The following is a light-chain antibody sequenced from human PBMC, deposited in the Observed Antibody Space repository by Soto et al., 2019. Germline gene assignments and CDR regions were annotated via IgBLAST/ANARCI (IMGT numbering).Light chain of an antibody. CDR2: GAS. CDR1: QSVSSNF. Sequence: EMLLTQAPGTLSLGRGDRATLSVRASQSVSSNFLAWYQEKPGQAPRLLLYGASSRATGIPDRFSGSGSGTDFTLTISRLEPEDFAVYYCRQYGRSLGFAFGGGTKVDIK. CDR3: RQYGRSLGFA. J-gene: IGKJ4*01. V-gene: IGKV3-20*01.